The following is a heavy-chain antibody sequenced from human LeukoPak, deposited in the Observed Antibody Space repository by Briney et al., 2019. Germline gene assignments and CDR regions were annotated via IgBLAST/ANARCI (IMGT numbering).Heavy chain of an antibody. D-gene: IGHD2-15*01. CDR3: ARDRCPDFGGTPPCFDY. CDR2: ISPSGST. Sequence: SETLSLTCTVSGGSISSYYWSWIRQPAGKGLEWIGRISPSGSTNYNPSLKSRVTMSGDTSKNQFSLNLISVTAADTAVYYCARDRCPDFGGTPPCFDYWGQGALVTVSS. V-gene: IGHV4-4*07. CDR1: GGSISSYY. J-gene: IGHJ4*02.